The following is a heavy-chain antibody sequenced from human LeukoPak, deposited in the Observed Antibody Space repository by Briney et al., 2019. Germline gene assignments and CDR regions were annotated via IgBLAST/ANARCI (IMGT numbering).Heavy chain of an antibody. CDR1: ALTLDDYS. CDR2: ISWNSGSI. V-gene: IGHV3-9*01. Sequence: PGRSLTPSSAASALTLDDYSMHWVRQPPGKGLEWVSFISWNSGSIGYADSVKGRFTISRDNAKNSLYLQMNSLRAEDTALYYCAKGPVGGDYVGAFDIWGQGTMVTVSS. D-gene: IGHD4-17*01. CDR3: AKGPVGGDYVGAFDI. J-gene: IGHJ3*02.